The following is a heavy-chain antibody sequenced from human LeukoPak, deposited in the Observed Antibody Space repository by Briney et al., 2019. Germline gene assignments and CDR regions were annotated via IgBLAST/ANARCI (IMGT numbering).Heavy chain of an antibody. D-gene: IGHD6-25*01. CDR1: GLTFRNYA. CDR2: ICANDGNT. Sequence: GGSLRLSCAASGLTFRNYAMSWVRQAPGKGLEWVSVICANDGNTYYADAVKGRFTISRDNPKNTLYLQMNSLRAEDTAVYYCAKTPGQRRPSECDYWGQGTLVTVSS. V-gene: IGHV3-23*01. CDR3: AKTPGQRRPSECDY. J-gene: IGHJ4*02.